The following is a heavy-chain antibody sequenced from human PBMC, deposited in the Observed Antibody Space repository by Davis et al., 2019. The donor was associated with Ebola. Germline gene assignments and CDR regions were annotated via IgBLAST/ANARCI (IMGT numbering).Heavy chain of an antibody. CDR1: GYILTELS. Sequence: ASVKVSCKVSGYILTELSMHWVRQAPGKGLEWMGGFDPEDGETIYAQKFQGRVIMTEDTSTDTAYMELSSLRSDDTDVDYCARDKSWVGVTSPLYYLDYWGQGTLVIVSS. D-gene: IGHD1-26*01. J-gene: IGHJ4*02. CDR2: FDPEDGET. V-gene: IGHV1-24*01. CDR3: ARDKSWVGVTSPLYYLDY.